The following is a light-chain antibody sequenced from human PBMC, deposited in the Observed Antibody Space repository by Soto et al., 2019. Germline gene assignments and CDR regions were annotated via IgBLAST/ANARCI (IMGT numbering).Light chain of an antibody. J-gene: IGKJ5*01. Sequence: DIQMTQSPSSLPASVGDRVTITCRASQSIRTYLNWYQQKPGKAPKVVIYDASSLQSGVPSRFSGSGSGTVFPPPISSLKLEFLTPYYCKEIKNDITPFGQGT. CDR3: KEIKNDITP. CDR1: QSIRTY. V-gene: IGKV1-39*01. CDR2: DAS.